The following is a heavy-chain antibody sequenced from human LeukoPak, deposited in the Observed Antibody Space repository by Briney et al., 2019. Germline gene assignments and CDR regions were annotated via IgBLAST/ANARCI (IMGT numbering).Heavy chain of an antibody. D-gene: IGHD2-2*01. V-gene: IGHV3-23*01. CDR1: GFTFSSYA. J-gene: IGHJ4*02. Sequence: GGSLRLSCAASGFTFSSYAMSWVRQAPGQGLEWVSAISGSGGSTYYADSVRGRFTISRDNSKNTLYLQMNSLRAEDAAIYYCAKERVVIIPIAIDYWGQGTLVTVSS. CDR3: AKERVVIIPIAIDY. CDR2: ISGSGGST.